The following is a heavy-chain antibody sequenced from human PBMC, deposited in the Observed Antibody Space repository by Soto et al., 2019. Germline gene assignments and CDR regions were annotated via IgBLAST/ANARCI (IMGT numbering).Heavy chain of an antibody. J-gene: IGHJ4*02. CDR3: VRDGSGSRLYYFDY. V-gene: IGHV4-39*01. CDR2: IYYSGST. D-gene: IGHD3-10*01. Sequence: SETRSLTRTVGGDSSSSSSYYWGWIRQPPGKGLEWIGSIYYSGSTYYNPSLKSRVTISVDTSKNQFSLKLSSVTAADTAVYYCVRDGSGSRLYYFDYWGQGTLVPVSS. CDR1: GDSSSSSSYY.